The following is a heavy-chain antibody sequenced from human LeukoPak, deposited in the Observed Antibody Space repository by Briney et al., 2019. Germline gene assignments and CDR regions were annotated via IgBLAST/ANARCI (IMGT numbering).Heavy chain of an antibody. CDR2: IIPILGIA. V-gene: IGHV1-69*04. CDR3: ARDPPTMIVVVGAFDI. D-gene: IGHD3-22*01. Sequence: SVKVSCKASGGTFSSYAISWVRQAPGQGLEWMGRIIPILGIANYAQKFQGRVTITADKSTSTAYMELSSLRSEDTAVYYCARDPPTMIVVVGAFDIWGQGTMVTVSS. J-gene: IGHJ3*02. CDR1: GGTFSSYA.